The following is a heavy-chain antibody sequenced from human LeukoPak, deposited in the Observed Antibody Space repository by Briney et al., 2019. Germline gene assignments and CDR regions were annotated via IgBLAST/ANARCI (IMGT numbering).Heavy chain of an antibody. J-gene: IGHJ4*02. CDR1: GFTFNNYY. V-gene: IGHV3-7*01. Sequence: GGSLRLSCAASGFTFNNYYRTWVRQAPGKGLEWVANIKEDGSEIYYVDSVKGRFTISRDNAKNSLYLQMNSLRAEDTAMYYCVSSYAGNSHYWGQGTLVTVSS. D-gene: IGHD4-23*01. CDR3: VSSYAGNSHY. CDR2: IKEDGSEI.